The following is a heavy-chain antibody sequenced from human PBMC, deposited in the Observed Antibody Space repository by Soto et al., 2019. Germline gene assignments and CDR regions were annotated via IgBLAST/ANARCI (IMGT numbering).Heavy chain of an antibody. CDR3: AKGRGGSGSLTPRVDF. V-gene: IGHV3-23*01. Sequence: EVQLLGSGGGLVQPGGSLRLSCAASGFTFNNYAMTWVRQAPGKGLEWVSAISGGGDTTSYADSVKGRFTVSRDGSKNTLYLQMSSLRAEDTAPYYCAKGRGGSGSLTPRVDFWGQGTLVTVSS. CDR2: ISGGGDTT. D-gene: IGHD3-10*01. J-gene: IGHJ4*02. CDR1: GFTFNNYA.